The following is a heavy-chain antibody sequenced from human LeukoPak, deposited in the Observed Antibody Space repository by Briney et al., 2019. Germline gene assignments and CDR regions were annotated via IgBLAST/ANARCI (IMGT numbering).Heavy chain of an antibody. V-gene: IGHV4-59*01. CDR2: VHYSGST. CDR1: GGSISSYY. D-gene: IGHD1-14*01. J-gene: IGHJ5*02. Sequence: SETLSLTCTVSGGSISSYYWSWIRQPPGKGLEWIGYVHYSGSTNYNPSLKSRVTISVDTSKNQFSLKLSSVTAADTAVYYCAREDRYHQGFDPWGQGTLVTVSS. CDR3: AREDRYHQGFDP.